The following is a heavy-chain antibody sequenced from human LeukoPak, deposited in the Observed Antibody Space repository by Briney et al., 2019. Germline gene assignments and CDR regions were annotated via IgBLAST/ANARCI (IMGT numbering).Heavy chain of an antibody. V-gene: IGHV4-59*01. Sequence: KSSETLSHTCTVSGGSISSYYWSWIRQPPGKGLEWIGYIYYSGSTNYNPSLKSRVTISVDTSKNQFSLKLSSVTAADTAVYYCARGRLGIWFGEIADYWGQGTLVTVSS. CDR1: GGSISSYY. J-gene: IGHJ4*02. CDR3: ARGRLGIWFGEIADY. D-gene: IGHD3-10*01. CDR2: IYYSGST.